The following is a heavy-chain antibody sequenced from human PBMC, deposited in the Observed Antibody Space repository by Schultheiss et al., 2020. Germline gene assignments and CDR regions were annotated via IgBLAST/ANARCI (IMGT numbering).Heavy chain of an antibody. D-gene: IGHD2-8*01. Sequence: GESLKISCAASGFTFSSYGMHWVRQAPGKGLEWVAVISYDGSNKYYADSVKGRFTISRDNSKNTLYLQMDTLRAEDTAVYYCAKESMLVVANWFDPWGQGTLVTVSS. CDR3: AKESMLVVANWFDP. J-gene: IGHJ5*02. CDR1: GFTFSSYG. CDR2: ISYDGSNK. V-gene: IGHV3-30*18.